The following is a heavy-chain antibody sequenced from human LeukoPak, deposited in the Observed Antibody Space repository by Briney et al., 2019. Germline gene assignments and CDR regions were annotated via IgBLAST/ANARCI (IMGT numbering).Heavy chain of an antibody. CDR3: ARFAVHRRITVAGQFGLDY. CDR1: EYIFTSYN. Sequence: ASVKVSCKASEYIFTSYNIYWVRQAPGQGLEWMGIINPSGGSTNYAQKFQGRVTMTRDTSTSTVYMELSSLRSEDTAVYYCARFAVHRRITVAGQFGLDYWGQGTLVSLSS. CDR2: INPSGGST. J-gene: IGHJ4*02. D-gene: IGHD6-19*01. V-gene: IGHV1-46*01.